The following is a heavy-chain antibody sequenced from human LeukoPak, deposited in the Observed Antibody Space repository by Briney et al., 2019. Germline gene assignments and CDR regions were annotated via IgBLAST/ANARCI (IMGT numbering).Heavy chain of an antibody. Sequence: ASVKVSCKVSGYTLTELSMHWVRQAPGKGLEWMGGFDPEDGETIYAQKFQGRVTMTEDTSTDTAYMELSSLRSEDTAVYYCARDLGSSWPNLYFDLWGRGTLVTVSS. CDR2: FDPEDGET. CDR3: ARDLGSSWPNLYFDL. D-gene: IGHD6-13*01. J-gene: IGHJ2*01. V-gene: IGHV1-24*01. CDR1: GYTLTELS.